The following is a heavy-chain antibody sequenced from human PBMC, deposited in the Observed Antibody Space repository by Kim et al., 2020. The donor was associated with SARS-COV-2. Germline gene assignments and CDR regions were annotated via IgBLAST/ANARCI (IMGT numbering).Heavy chain of an antibody. V-gene: IGHV3-66*01. Sequence: STYYADSVKGRFTISRDNSKNTLYLQMNSLRAEDTAVYYCARDRGSYCDYWGQGTLVTVSS. CDR3: ARDRGSYCDY. CDR2: ST. D-gene: IGHD1-26*01. J-gene: IGHJ4*02.